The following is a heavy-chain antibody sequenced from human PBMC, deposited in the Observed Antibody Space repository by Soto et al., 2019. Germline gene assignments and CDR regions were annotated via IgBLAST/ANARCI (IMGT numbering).Heavy chain of an antibody. V-gene: IGHV1-69*12. CDR2: IIPIFGTA. CDR3: ARDAGYSSGWYGGFDP. J-gene: IGHJ5*02. D-gene: IGHD6-19*01. Sequence: QVQLVQSGAEVKKPGSSVKVSCKASGGTFSSYAISWVRQAPGQGLEWMGGIIPIFGTANYAQKFQGRVTITAEDSTSTAYMELSSLRSEDTAVYYCARDAGYSSGWYGGFDPWGQGTLVTVSS. CDR1: GGTFSSYA.